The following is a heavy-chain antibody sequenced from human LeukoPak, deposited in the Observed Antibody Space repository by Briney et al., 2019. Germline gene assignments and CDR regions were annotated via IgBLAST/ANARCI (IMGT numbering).Heavy chain of an antibody. Sequence: GRSLRPSCTASGLTFSSYAMGGVRRAPGKGLEWGSAISGSGGSTSYADSLKGRFTISRDNSKNTLYLQMSSLRAEDTAVYYFVKDLGHYDILTGYRHDAFDIWGQGTMVTVSS. CDR3: VKDLGHYDILTGYRHDAFDI. J-gene: IGHJ3*02. D-gene: IGHD3-9*01. CDR1: GLTFSSYA. V-gene: IGHV3-23*01. CDR2: ISGSGGST.